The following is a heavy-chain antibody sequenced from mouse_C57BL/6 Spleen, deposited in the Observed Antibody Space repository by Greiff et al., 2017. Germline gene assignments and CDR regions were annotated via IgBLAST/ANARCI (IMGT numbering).Heavy chain of an antibody. V-gene: IGHV1-20*01. J-gene: IGHJ4*01. D-gene: IGHD1-1*01. CDR3: ARSPITTVVDYYAMDY. Sequence: EVQLQESGPELVKPGDSVKISCKASGYSFTGYFMNWVMQSHGKSLEWIGRINPYNGDTFYNQKFKGKATLTVDKSSSTAHMELRSLTSEDSAVYYCARSPITTVVDYYAMDYWGQGTSVTVSS. CDR1: GYSFTGYF. CDR2: INPYNGDT.